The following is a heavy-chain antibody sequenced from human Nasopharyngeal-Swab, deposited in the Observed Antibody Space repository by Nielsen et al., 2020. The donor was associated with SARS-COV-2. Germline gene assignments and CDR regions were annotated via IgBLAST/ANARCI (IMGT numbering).Heavy chain of an antibody. CDR2: IRYDGSNK. D-gene: IGHD2-21*01. CDR1: GFTFSSYG. Sequence: GGSLRLSCAASGFTFSSYGMHWVRQAPGKGLEWVAFIRYDGSNKYYADSVKGRFTISRDNSKNTLHLQMNSLRAEDTAVYYCAKDRNIVVVIAFYYMDVWGKGTTVTVSS. J-gene: IGHJ6*03. CDR3: AKDRNIVVVIAFYYMDV. V-gene: IGHV3-30*02.